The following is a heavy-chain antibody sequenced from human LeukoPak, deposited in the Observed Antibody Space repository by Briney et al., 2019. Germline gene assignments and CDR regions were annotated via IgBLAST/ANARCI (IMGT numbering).Heavy chain of an antibody. V-gene: IGHV3-23*01. J-gene: IGHJ4*02. CDR2: ISGSGGST. D-gene: IGHD2-21*01. CDR3: ARGGTIHWVEDY. CDR1: GFTFSSYA. Sequence: GGSLRLSCAASGFTFSSYAMSWVRQAPGKGLEWVSAISGSGGSTYYADSVKGRFIISRDNSKNTLYLQMNSLRAEDTAVYYCARGGTIHWVEDYWGQGTLVTVSS.